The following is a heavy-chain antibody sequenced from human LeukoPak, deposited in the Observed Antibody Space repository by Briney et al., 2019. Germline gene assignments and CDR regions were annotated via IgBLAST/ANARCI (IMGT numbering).Heavy chain of an antibody. D-gene: IGHD3-10*01. V-gene: IGHV3-20*04. CDR1: GFTCDDYG. J-gene: IGHJ4*02. Sequence: GGPLRLSCGASGFTCDDYGMSWVRHSPGEGLEWVSGFNWNGGSTGYADSGKGLFTVSRDNAKNSLYLQMNSLRAEDTALYYCARDLVLDPPGWFGELSQWGQATLLTVPS. CDR2: FNWNGGST. CDR3: ARDLVLDPPGWFGELSQ.